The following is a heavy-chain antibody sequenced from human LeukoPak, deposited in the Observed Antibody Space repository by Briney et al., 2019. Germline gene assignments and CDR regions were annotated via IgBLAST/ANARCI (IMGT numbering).Heavy chain of an antibody. V-gene: IGHV4-30-2*01. CDR3: ARWRSGSYEILFAFDI. Sequence: SETLSLTCTVSGGSISSGGYYWSWIRQPPGKGLEWIGYIYHSGSTYYNPSLKSRVTISVDRSKNQFSLKLSSVTAADTAVYYCARWRSGSYEILFAFDIWGQGTMVTVSS. CDR1: GGSISSGGYY. CDR2: IYHSGST. J-gene: IGHJ3*02. D-gene: IGHD1-26*01.